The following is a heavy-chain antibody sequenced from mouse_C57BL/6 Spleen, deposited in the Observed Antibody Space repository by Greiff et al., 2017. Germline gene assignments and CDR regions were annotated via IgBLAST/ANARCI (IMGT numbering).Heavy chain of an antibody. Sequence: ESGAELMKPGASVKLSCKATGYTFTGYWIEWVKQRPGHGLEWIGEILPGSGSTNYNAKFKGKATFTADTSSNTAYMQLSSLTTEDSAIYYWAKAAQVAWFAYWGQGTLVTVSA. V-gene: IGHV1-9*01. CDR3: AKAAQVAWFAY. CDR1: GYTFTGYW. CDR2: ILPGSGST. J-gene: IGHJ3*01. D-gene: IGHD3-2*02.